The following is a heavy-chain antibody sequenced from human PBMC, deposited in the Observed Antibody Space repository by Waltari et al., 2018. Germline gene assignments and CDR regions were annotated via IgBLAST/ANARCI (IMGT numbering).Heavy chain of an antibody. CDR2: MNPNSGNT. D-gene: IGHD2-2*01. CDR3: ARRASVGKYQLPYYYYYGMDV. J-gene: IGHJ6*02. V-gene: IGHV1-8*01. CDR1: GYTFTSYD. Sequence: QVQLVQSGAEVKKPGASVKVSCKASGYTFTSYDIHWVRPATGQGPEWMGWMNPNSGNTGYAEKFQGRVTMTRNTSISTAYMELSSLRSEDTAVYYCARRASVGKYQLPYYYYYGMDVWGQGTTVTVSS.